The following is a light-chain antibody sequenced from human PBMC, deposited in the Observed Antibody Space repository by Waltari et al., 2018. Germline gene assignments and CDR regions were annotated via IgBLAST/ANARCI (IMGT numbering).Light chain of an antibody. CDR2: DAS. Sequence: EIVLTQSPGTLSLSPGESATLSCRASQSVSTYLAWYQQKPGQAPRLLIYDASNRAAGIPARFVASWSETDFTLTISRLEPEDFAVYYCQERSNWPGGSFGGGTKVEMK. V-gene: IGKV3-11*01. CDR3: QERSNWPGGS. CDR1: QSVSTY. J-gene: IGKJ4*01.